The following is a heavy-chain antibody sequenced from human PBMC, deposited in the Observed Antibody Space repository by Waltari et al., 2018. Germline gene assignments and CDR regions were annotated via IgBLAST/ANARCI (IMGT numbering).Heavy chain of an antibody. CDR2: IIAIFGTA. V-gene: IGHV1-69*13. J-gene: IGHJ4*02. Sequence: QVQLVQSGAEVKKPGSSVKVSCKASGGTFSSYAISCVRQAPGQGLEWVGGIIAIFGTANHAQNFQGRVTITADESTSTAYMELSSLGSEDTAVYYCARAGRELLVPYFDYWGQGTLVTVSS. CDR1: GGTFSSYA. CDR3: ARAGRELLVPYFDY. D-gene: IGHD1-26*01.